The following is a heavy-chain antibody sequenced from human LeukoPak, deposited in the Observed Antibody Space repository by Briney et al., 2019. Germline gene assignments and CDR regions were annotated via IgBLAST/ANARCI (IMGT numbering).Heavy chain of an antibody. CDR2: INHSGST. CDR3: ARARGYCSSTSCYAKRYYFDY. V-gene: IGHV4-34*01. Sequence: PSETLSLTCAVYGGSFSGYYWSWIRQPPGKGLEWIGEINHSGSTNYDPSLKSRVTISVDTSKNQFSLKLSSVTAADTAVYYCARARGYCSSTSCYAKRYYFDYWGQGTLVTVSS. J-gene: IGHJ4*02. CDR1: GGSFSGYY. D-gene: IGHD2-2*01.